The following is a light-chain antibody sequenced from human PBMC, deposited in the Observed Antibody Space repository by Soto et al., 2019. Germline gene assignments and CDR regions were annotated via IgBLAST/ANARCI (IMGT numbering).Light chain of an antibody. CDR3: AAWDHSLNGVV. V-gene: IGLV1-44*01. Sequence: QSVLTQPPSASGTPGQRVTISCSGSSSNVGSYTVYWYQQLPGTAPKVLIYSGNRRPSGVPARFSGSKSGTSASLAISGLQSEDEADYYCAAWDHSLNGVVFGGGTKLTVL. CDR2: SGN. J-gene: IGLJ2*01. CDR1: SSNVGSYT.